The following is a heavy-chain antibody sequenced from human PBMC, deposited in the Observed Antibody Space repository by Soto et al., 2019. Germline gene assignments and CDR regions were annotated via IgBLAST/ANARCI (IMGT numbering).Heavy chain of an antibody. CDR2: MYNSRNR. CDR3: ARERRAGNWFDS. V-gene: IGHV4-61*01. D-gene: IGHD3-10*01. J-gene: IGHJ5*01. CDR1: RGSVSSDLFY. Sequence: QVQLQESGPGLLRPSETLSLTCAVSRGSVSSDLFYWSWIRQPPGKGLEWIGYMYNSRNRNYSRSLTSRVTMSLDTPHTQFFLELTSVTAADTAVYYCARERRAGNWFDSWGQGTLVTVSS.